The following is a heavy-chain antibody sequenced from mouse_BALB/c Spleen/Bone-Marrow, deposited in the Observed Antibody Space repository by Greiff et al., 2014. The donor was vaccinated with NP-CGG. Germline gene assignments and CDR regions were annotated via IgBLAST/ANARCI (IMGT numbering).Heavy chain of an antibody. J-gene: IGHJ3*01. V-gene: IGHV14-3*02. CDR3: AAYYYGSSQFAY. CDR1: GFNIKDTY. CDR2: IDPANGNT. Sequence: GQLKESGAELVKPGASVKLSCTTSGFNIKDTYMHWGKQRPEQGLEWIGRIDPANGNTKYDPKFQGKATITADTSSNTAYLQLSSLTSEDTAVYYCAAYYYGSSQFAYWGQGTLVTVSA. D-gene: IGHD1-1*01.